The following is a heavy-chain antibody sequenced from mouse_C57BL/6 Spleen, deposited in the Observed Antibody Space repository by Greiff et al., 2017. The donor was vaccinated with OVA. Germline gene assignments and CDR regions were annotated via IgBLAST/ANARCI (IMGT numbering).Heavy chain of an antibody. CDR1: GYTFTDYE. CDR3: TRSPHYYGSSFDY. Sequence: VQLQQSGAELVRPGASVTLSCKASGYTFTDYEMHWVKQTPVHGLEWIGAIDPETGGTAYNQKFKGKAILTADKSSSTAYMELRSLTSEDSAVYYCTRSPHYYGSSFDYWGQGTTLTVSS. J-gene: IGHJ2*01. D-gene: IGHD1-1*01. V-gene: IGHV1-15*01. CDR2: IDPETGGT.